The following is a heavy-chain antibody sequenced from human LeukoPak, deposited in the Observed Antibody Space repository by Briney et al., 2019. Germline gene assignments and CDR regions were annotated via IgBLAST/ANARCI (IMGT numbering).Heavy chain of an antibody. D-gene: IGHD6-19*01. CDR3: ARDGVAGTYYFDY. CDR2: ISPSGGST. Sequence: ASVKVSCKASGYTFTNYYMHWVRQAPGQGLEWMGMISPSGGSTSYPQKFQGRVTMTRDTSTSTVYMELSSLRSEDTAVYFCARDGVAGTYYFDYWGQGTLATVSS. V-gene: IGHV1-46*01. CDR1: GYTFTNYY. J-gene: IGHJ4*02.